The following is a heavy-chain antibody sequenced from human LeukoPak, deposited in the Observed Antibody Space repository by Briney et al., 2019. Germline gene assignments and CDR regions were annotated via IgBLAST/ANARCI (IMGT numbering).Heavy chain of an antibody. CDR2: ISSSGRTI. V-gene: IGHV3-48*03. CDR3: ARDYYGSGSYYNPLPNYGMDV. D-gene: IGHD3-10*01. J-gene: IGHJ6*02. Sequence: GGSLRLSCAASGFTFGSYEMNWVRQAPGKGLEWVSYISSSGRTIYYADSVKGRFTISRDNAKNSLYLQMNSLRAEDTAVYYCARDYYGSGSYYNPLPNYGMDVWGQGTTVTVSS. CDR1: GFTFGSYE.